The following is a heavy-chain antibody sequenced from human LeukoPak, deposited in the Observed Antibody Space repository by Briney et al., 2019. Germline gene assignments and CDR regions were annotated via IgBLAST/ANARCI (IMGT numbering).Heavy chain of an antibody. J-gene: IGHJ6*03. Sequence: PSETLSLTCTVSGGSISSYYWSWIRQPPGKGVEWIGYIYYSGSTNYNPSLKSRVTISVDTSKNQFSLKLSSVTAADTAVYYCARDHNWNDVRYYYYYMDVWGKGTTVTVSS. CDR3: ARDHNWNDVRYYYYYMDV. CDR1: GGSISSYY. CDR2: IYYSGST. D-gene: IGHD1-1*01. V-gene: IGHV4-59*01.